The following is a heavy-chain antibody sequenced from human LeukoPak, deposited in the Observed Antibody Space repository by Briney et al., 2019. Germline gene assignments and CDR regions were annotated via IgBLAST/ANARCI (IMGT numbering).Heavy chain of an antibody. V-gene: IGHV3-13*01. CDR2: IGTAGDT. J-gene: IGHJ4*02. CDR1: GFTFSSYD. Sequence: GGSLRLSCAASGFTFSSYDMHWVRQATGKGLEWVSAIGTAGDTYYPGSVKGRFTISRENAKNSLYLQMNSLRAGDTAVYYCARGFSRYDSSGPPGYWGQGTLVTVSS. CDR3: ARGFSRYDSSGPPGY. D-gene: IGHD3-22*01.